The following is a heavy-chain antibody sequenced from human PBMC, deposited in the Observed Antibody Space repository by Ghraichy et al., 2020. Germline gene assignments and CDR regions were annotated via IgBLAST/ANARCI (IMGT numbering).Heavy chain of an antibody. CDR1: GFTFSSYW. D-gene: IGHD6-19*01. CDR3: ATQWLEDAFDI. V-gene: IGHV3-74*01. CDR2: INSDGSST. Sequence: GGSLRLSCAASGFTFSSYWMHWVRQAPGKGLVWVSRINSDGSSTSYADSVKGRFTISRDNAKNTLYLQMNSLRAEDTAVYYCATQWLEDAFDIWGQGTMVTVSS. J-gene: IGHJ3*02.